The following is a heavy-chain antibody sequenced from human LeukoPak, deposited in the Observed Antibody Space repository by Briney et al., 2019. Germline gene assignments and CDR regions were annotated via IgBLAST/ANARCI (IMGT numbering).Heavy chain of an antibody. CDR2: IYYSGRST. CDR1: GGSISSYY. D-gene: IGHD3-10*01. CDR3: ARGGYYGSGNDFRFDP. V-gene: IGHV4-59*01. Sequence: SETLSLTCTVSGGSISSYYWSWIRQPLGKGLEWIGYIYYSGRSTYYNPSLKSRVTISTDTSKNQFSLKLSSATAADTAVYYCARGGYYGSGNDFRFDPWGQGTLVTVSS. J-gene: IGHJ5*02.